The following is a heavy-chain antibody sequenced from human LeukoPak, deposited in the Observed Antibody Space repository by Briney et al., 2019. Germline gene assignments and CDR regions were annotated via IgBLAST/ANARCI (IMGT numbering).Heavy chain of an antibody. Sequence: SETLSFTGTVSGGSISSYYWSWNRQPPGKGLEWIGYIYYSGSNNYNPSLKSRATTTVTTSRNQFFLQLSSVTAADTAVYYCARHNYDILTGYHPNWFDPWGQGTLVTVSS. D-gene: IGHD3-9*01. CDR2: IYYSGSN. CDR1: GGSISSYY. V-gene: IGHV4-59*08. J-gene: IGHJ5*02. CDR3: ARHNYDILTGYHPNWFDP.